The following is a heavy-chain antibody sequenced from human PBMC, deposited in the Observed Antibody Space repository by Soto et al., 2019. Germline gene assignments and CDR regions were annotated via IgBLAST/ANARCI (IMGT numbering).Heavy chain of an antibody. CDR2: INHSGST. J-gene: IGHJ5*02. D-gene: IGHD3-3*01. CDR1: GGSFGGYA. V-gene: IGHV4-34*01. CDR3: ARHDFWSGYYVEWFDP. Sequence: PSETLSLTCAVYGGSFGGYAWSWIRQPPGKGLEWIGEINHSGSTNYNPSLKSRVTISVDKSKNQFSLKLNSVTAADTAVYYCARHDFWSGYYVEWFDPWGQGTLVTVSS.